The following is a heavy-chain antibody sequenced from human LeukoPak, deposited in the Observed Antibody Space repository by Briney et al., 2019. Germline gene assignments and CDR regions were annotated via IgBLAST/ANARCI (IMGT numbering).Heavy chain of an antibody. V-gene: IGHV3-30*02. D-gene: IGHD6-13*01. J-gene: IGHJ4*02. Sequence: GRSLRLSCAASGFTFSSYGMHWVRQAPGKGLEWVAFIRYDGSNKYYADSVKGRFTISRDNSKNTLYLQMNSLRAEDTAVYYCAKDLRYSSSWTPYFDYWGQGTLVTVSS. CDR3: AKDLRYSSSWTPYFDY. CDR1: GFTFSSYG. CDR2: IRYDGSNK.